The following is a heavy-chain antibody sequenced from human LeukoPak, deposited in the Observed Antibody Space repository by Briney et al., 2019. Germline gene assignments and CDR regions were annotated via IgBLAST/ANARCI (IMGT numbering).Heavy chain of an antibody. CDR1: GFTFSTYA. J-gene: IGHJ4*02. CDR3: ARRTTGSNLDY. V-gene: IGHV3-23*01. D-gene: IGHD3-10*01. CDR2: ISANGDSS. Sequence: GGSLRLSCAASGFTFSTYAMSWVRQAPGKGLEWVSSISANGDSSYYADSVKGRLTISRDNSKNTLSLQMNSLRADDTAVYYCARRTTGSNLDYWGQGTLVTVPS.